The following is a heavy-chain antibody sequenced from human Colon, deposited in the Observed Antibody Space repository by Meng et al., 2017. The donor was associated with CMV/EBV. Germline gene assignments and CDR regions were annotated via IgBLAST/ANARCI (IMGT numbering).Heavy chain of an antibody. D-gene: IGHD3-3*01. Sequence: LTCVTSGFMFRKYAISWVRQAPGKGLEWVSAITGSGDRTFYTDSVRGRFTISRDNSKNTVYLHMTSLRADDTATYYCLRDPLLLPRRYWGQGTLVTVSS. CDR1: GFMFRKYA. CDR2: ITGSGDRT. CDR3: LRDPLLLPRRY. J-gene: IGHJ4*02. V-gene: IGHV3-23*01.